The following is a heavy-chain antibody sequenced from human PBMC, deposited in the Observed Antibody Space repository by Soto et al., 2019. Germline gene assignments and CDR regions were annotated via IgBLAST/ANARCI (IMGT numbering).Heavy chain of an antibody. V-gene: IGHV4-4*02. J-gene: IGHJ4*02. CDR3: ASDRGSCSITSCRPFDY. D-gene: IGHD2-2*03. Sequence: QVQLRESGPGLVKTSGTLSLTCAVSGGSISTITWWSWVRQPPGKGLQWIGEIYHSGSTNYNPSLKMGVTTSVDQDKIQLSLELSSVTAAVTAVYYCASDRGSCSITSCRPFDYWGQGTLVTVSS. CDR2: IYHSGST. CDR1: GGSISTITW.